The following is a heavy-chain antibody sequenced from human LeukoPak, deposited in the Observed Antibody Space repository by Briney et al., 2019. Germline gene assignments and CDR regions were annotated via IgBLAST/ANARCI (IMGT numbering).Heavy chain of an antibody. CDR1: GDSMSSSNHY. J-gene: IGHJ6*02. CDR3: ARRSHCTGGSCYPV. D-gene: IGHD2-15*01. Sequence: SETLSLTCTVSGDSMSSSNHYWVWIRQPPGKGLEWIGSIYYGGSLYYNPSLTSRVTISLDTSKNQFSLRLSSVTAGDTAVYHCARRSHCTGGSCYPVWGQGTTVTVSS. V-gene: IGHV4-39*01. CDR2: IYYGGSL.